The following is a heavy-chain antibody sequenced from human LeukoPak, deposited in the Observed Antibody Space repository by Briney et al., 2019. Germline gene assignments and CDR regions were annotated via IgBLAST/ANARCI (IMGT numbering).Heavy chain of an antibody. CDR1: GGSISSYY. CDR2: IYTSGST. CDR3: ARDRAGRYYYDSSGYSGSILFDL. V-gene: IGHV4-4*07. J-gene: IGHJ2*01. D-gene: IGHD3-22*01. Sequence: PSETLSLTCTVSGGSISSYYWSWIRRPAGKGLEWIGRIYTSGSTNYNPSLKSRVTMSVDTSKNQFSLKLSSVTAADTAVYYCARDRAGRYYYDSSGYSGSILFDLWGRGTLVTVSS.